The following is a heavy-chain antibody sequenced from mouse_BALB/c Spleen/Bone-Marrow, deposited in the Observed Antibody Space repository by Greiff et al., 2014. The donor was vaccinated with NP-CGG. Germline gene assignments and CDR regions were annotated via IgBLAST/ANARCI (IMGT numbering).Heavy chain of an antibody. CDR1: GFNIKDTY. Sequence: VQLQQSGAELVKPGASVKLSCTASGFNIKDTYMHWVKQRPEQGLEWIGRIDPANGNTKYDPKFQGKATITAVTSSNTAYLQLSSLTSEDTAVYYCAVYDYEGFAYWGQGTLVTVSA. CDR2: IDPANGNT. D-gene: IGHD2-4*01. CDR3: AVYDYEGFAY. J-gene: IGHJ3*01. V-gene: IGHV14-3*02.